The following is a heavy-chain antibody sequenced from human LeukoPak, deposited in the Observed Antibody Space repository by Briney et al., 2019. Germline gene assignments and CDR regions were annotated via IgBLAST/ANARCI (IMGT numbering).Heavy chain of an antibody. CDR2: INPNSGGT. CDR1: GYTFTGYY. D-gene: IGHD3-10*01. Sequence: GASVKVSCKASGYTFTGYYMHWVRQAPGQGLEWMGWINPNSGGTNYAQKFQGRVTMTRDTSISTAYMELSRLRSDDTAVYYCARGTQGTMVRGVMPYPYYMDVWGKGTTVTVSS. CDR3: ARGTQGTMVRGVMPYPYYMDV. J-gene: IGHJ6*03. V-gene: IGHV1-2*02.